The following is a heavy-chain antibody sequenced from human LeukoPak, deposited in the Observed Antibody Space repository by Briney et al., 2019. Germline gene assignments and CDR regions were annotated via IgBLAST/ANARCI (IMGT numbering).Heavy chain of an antibody. D-gene: IGHD2-15*01. J-gene: IGHJ5*02. Sequence: GGSLRLSCAASGLIVSGNYMTWIRQAPGRGLEWISYINGSSSDTKYADSVKGRFTISRDNAKNSVYLLMNSLRAEDTAVYYCARRGTTYCTVDSCHPNWFDPWGQGTLVTVSS. CDR2: INGSSSDT. V-gene: IGHV3-11*03. CDR1: GLIVSGNY. CDR3: ARRGTTYCTVDSCHPNWFDP.